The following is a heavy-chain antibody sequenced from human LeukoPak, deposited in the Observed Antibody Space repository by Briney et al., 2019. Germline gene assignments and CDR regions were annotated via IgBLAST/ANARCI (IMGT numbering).Heavy chain of an antibody. CDR3: AREGGSGWYSDAFDI. Sequence: SETLSLTCAVYGGSFSGYYWSWIRQPPGKGLEWIGEINRSGSTNYNPSLKSRVTISVDTSKNQFSLKLSSVTAADTAVYYCAREGGSGWYSDAFDIWGQGTMVTVSS. CDR1: GGSFSGYY. V-gene: IGHV4-34*01. CDR2: INRSGST. J-gene: IGHJ3*02. D-gene: IGHD6-19*01.